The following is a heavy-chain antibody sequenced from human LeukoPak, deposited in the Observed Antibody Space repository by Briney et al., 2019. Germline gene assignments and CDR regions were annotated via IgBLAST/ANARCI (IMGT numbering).Heavy chain of an antibody. V-gene: IGHV1-2*02. D-gene: IGHD3-10*01. J-gene: IGHJ4*02. CDR1: GYTFTGYY. Sequence: ASVKVSCKASGYTFTGYYMHWVRPAPGQRLEWVGWINPNSGGTNYAQKFQGRVTMTSDTSISTAYMELSRLRSDDTAVYYCATLTFGELSRNFDYWGQGTLVTVSS. CDR2: INPNSGGT. CDR3: ATLTFGELSRNFDY.